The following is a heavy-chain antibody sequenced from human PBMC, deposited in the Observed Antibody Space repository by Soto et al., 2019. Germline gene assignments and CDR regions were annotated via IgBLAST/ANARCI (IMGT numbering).Heavy chain of an antibody. V-gene: IGHV3-23*01. CDR3: AKERAVAGTCDY. CDR2: ISGSGGST. CDR1: GFTFSSYA. Sequence: WGSLRLSCASSGFTFSSYAMSWVRQAPGKGLEWVSAISGSGGSTYYADSVKGRFTISRDNFKNTLYLQMNSLRAEDTAVYYCAKERAVAGTCDYWGQGTLVTVSS. J-gene: IGHJ4*02. D-gene: IGHD6-19*01.